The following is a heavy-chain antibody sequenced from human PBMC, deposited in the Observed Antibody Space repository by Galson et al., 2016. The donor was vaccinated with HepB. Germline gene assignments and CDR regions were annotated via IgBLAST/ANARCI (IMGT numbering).Heavy chain of an antibody. J-gene: IGHJ4*02. D-gene: IGHD4-17*01. V-gene: IGHV3-11*03. Sequence: SLRLSCAASGFTFSDYYMTWIRQAPGKGLELVSYISSSSSDTNYADSVKGRFTISRDNAKSSPYLQMNSLRAEDTAVYYCARMRGDYDYWGQGTLVTVSS. CDR3: ARMRGDYDY. CDR1: GFTFSDYY. CDR2: ISSSSSDT.